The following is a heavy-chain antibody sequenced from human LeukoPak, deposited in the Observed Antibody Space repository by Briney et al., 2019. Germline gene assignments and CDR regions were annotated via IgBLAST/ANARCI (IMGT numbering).Heavy chain of an antibody. D-gene: IGHD2-2*01. Sequence: PGGSLRLSCAASGFTFSSDAMHWGRQAPGKGLEWVAVISYDGSNKHYADSVKGRFTISRDNSKNTLYLQMNSLRAEDTAVYYCARDGVVRDRSSTSCPPTYWGQGTLVTVSS. CDR1: GFTFSSDA. CDR3: ARDGVVRDRSSTSCPPTY. J-gene: IGHJ4*02. V-gene: IGHV3-30*04. CDR2: ISYDGSNK.